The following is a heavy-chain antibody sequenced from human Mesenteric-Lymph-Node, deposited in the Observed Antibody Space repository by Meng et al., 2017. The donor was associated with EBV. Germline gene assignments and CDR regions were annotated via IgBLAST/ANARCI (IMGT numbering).Heavy chain of an antibody. CDR2: INHSGST. Sequence: QVQLQQRGAGLLKPSETLSLTCAVYGGSFSGYYWSWIRQPPGKGLEWIGEINHSGSTNYNPSLKSRVTISVDTSKNQFSLKLSSVTAADTAVYYCARVSLIWGGATLWGQGTLVTVSS. V-gene: IGHV4-34*01. CDR1: GGSFSGYY. J-gene: IGHJ4*02. CDR3: ARVSLIWGGATL. D-gene: IGHD3-16*01.